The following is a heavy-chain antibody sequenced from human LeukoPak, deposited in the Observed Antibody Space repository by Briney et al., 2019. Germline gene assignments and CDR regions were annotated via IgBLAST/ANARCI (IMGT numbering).Heavy chain of an antibody. V-gene: IGHV1-8*01. CDR3: ARALNYCGGDCYSAFDI. Sequence: ASVNVSCKASGYTFTSYDINWVRQATGQGLEWMGWMNPNSGNTGYAQKFQGRVTMTRNTAISTAYMELSSLRSEDTAVYYCARALNYCGGDCYSAFDIWGQATMATVSS. D-gene: IGHD2-21*02. J-gene: IGHJ3*02. CDR2: MNPNSGNT. CDR1: GYTFTSYD.